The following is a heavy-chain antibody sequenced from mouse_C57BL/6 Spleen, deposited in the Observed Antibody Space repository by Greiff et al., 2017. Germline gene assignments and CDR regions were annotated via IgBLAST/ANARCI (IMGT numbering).Heavy chain of an antibody. V-gene: IGHV5-17*01. Sequence: EVMLVESGGGLVKPGGSLKLSCAASGFTFSDYGMHWVRQAPEKGLEWVAYISSGGSTIYYADTVKGRFTISRDNAKNTLFLQMTSLRSEDTAMYYCARCYDGYYDYAMDYWGQGTSVTVSS. CDR3: ARCYDGYYDYAMDY. CDR1: GFTFSDYG. J-gene: IGHJ4*01. CDR2: ISSGGSTI. D-gene: IGHD2-3*01.